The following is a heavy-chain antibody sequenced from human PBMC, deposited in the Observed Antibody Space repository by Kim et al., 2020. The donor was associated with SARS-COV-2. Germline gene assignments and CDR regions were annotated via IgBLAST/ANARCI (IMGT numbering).Heavy chain of an antibody. CDR1: GYSFTSYW. J-gene: IGHJ4*02. D-gene: IGHD6-13*01. CDR2: IYPGDSDT. V-gene: IGHV5-51*01. Sequence: GESLKISCKGSGYSFTSYWIGWVRQMPGKGLEWMGIIYPGDSDTRYSPSFQGQVTISADKSISTAYLQWSSLKASDTAMYYCARQAPFYFPYSSRELDYWGQGTLVTVSS. CDR3: ARQAPFYFPYSSRELDY.